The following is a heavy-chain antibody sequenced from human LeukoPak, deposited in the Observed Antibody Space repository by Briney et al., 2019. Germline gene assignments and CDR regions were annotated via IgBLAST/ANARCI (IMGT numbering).Heavy chain of an antibody. CDR3: ARGGLLLTTGITAFDI. Sequence: SETLSLTCTVSGGSISSSNYYWSCIRQPAGKGLEWVGRIYTSGRIYTSVDTNYNPSLKSRVTMSVDTSKNQFSLRLSSVTAADTAVYYCARGGLLLTTGITAFDIWGQGTMVTVSS. J-gene: IGHJ3*02. V-gene: IGHV4-61*02. CDR1: GGSISSSNYY. D-gene: IGHD4-11*01. CDR2: IYTSVDT.